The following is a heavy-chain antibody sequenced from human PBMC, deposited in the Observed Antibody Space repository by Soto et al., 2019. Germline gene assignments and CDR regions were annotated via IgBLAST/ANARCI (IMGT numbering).Heavy chain of an antibody. CDR3: AIANSRTNNYYYGMDV. Sequence: ASVKVSCKASGYTFTSYDINWVRQATGQGLEWMGWMNPNSGNTGYAQKFQRRVTMTRNTSISTAYMELSSLRSEDTAVYYCAIANSRTNNYYYGMDVWGQGTTVTVSS. J-gene: IGHJ6*02. V-gene: IGHV1-8*01. CDR2: MNPNSGNT. CDR1: GYTFTSYD. D-gene: IGHD1-26*01.